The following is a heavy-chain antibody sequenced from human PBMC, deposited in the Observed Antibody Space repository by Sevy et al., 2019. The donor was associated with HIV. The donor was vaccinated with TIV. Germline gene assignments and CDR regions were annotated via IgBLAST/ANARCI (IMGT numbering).Heavy chain of an antibody. Sequence: GGSLRLSCAASGFTFSSYGMHWVRQAPGKGLEWVAVISYDGSNKYYADSVKGGFTISRDNSKNTLYLQMNSLRAEDTAVYYCAKKASSGDFDYWGQGTLVTVSS. CDR1: GFTFSSYG. D-gene: IGHD6-19*01. V-gene: IGHV3-30*18. CDR3: AKKASSGDFDY. CDR2: ISYDGSNK. J-gene: IGHJ4*02.